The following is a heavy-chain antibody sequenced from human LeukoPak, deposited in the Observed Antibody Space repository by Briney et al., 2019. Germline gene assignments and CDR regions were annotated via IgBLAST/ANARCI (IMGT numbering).Heavy chain of an antibody. CDR1: GFTFDDYA. J-gene: IGHJ6*04. Sequence: PGGSLRLSCAASGFTFDDYAMHWVRQAPGKGLEWVSLISWDGGSTYYADSVKGRFTISRDNSKNSLYLQMNSLRAEDTALCYCAKDSYYGSGSYYYYYGMDVWGKGTTVTVSS. CDR3: AKDSYYGSGSYYYYYGMDV. CDR2: ISWDGGST. D-gene: IGHD3-10*01. V-gene: IGHV3-43D*04.